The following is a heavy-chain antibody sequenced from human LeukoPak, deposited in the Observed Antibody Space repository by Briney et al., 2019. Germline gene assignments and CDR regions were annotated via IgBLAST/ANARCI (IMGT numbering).Heavy chain of an antibody. Sequence: GGSLRLSCAASGFTVSSNYMSWVRQAPGKGLEWVSYISSSSSTIYYADSVKGRFTISRDNAKNSLYLQMNSLRTEDTALYYCAKDGPYGSGGYYFDYWGQGTLVTVSS. V-gene: IGHV3-48*04. D-gene: IGHD3-10*01. CDR2: ISSSSSTI. J-gene: IGHJ4*02. CDR3: AKDGPYGSGGYYFDY. CDR1: GFTVSSNY.